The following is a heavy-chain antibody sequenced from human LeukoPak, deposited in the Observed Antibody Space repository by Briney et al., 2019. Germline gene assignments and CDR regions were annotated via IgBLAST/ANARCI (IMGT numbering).Heavy chain of an antibody. CDR2: IYYSGST. D-gene: IGHD6-13*01. V-gene: IGHV4-34*01. CDR1: GGSFSGYY. J-gene: IGHJ4*02. Sequence: SETLSLTCAVYGGSFSGYYWSWIRQPPGKGLEWIGSIYYSGSTYYNPSLKSRVTISVDTSKNQFSLKLSSVTAADTAVYYCARPRYSSSWFDYWGQGTLVTVSS. CDR3: ARPRYSSSWFDY.